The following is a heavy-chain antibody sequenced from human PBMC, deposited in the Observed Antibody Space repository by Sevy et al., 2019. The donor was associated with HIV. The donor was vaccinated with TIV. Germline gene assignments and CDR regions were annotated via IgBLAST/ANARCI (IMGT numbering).Heavy chain of an antibody. D-gene: IGHD1-1*01. J-gene: IGHJ6*02. CDR3: ARGGGRTDWGMDV. Sequence: SETLSLTCTVSGGSISSYYWSWIRQPPGKGLQSIGYISYSGSTNDNPSLRSRVTISIDTSKNQFSLRLSSVSAADTAVYYCARGGGRTDWGMDVWGPGTTVTVSS. CDR1: GGSISSYY. V-gene: IGHV4-59*01. CDR2: ISYSGST.